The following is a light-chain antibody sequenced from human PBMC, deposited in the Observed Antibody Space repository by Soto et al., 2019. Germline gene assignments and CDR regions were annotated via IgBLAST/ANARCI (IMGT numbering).Light chain of an antibody. CDR2: KAS. CDR3: QHYNSYSEA. V-gene: IGKV1-5*03. CDR1: QSISSW. Sequence: IQMTQYPSTLSASVGDRVTITCRASQSISSWLAWYQQKPGKAPKLPIYKASTLESGVPSRFSGSGSGTEFTLTISSLQPDDFATYYCQHYNSYSEAFGQGTKVDI. J-gene: IGKJ1*01.